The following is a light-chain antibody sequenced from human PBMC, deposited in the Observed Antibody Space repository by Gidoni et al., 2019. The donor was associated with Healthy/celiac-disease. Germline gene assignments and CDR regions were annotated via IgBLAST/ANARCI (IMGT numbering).Light chain of an antibody. J-gene: IGKJ5*01. V-gene: IGKV1-33*01. Sequence: DIQMTKTPSSLSASVGDRVTITCQASQDISNYLNWYQQKPGKAHKLLIYDASNLETGVPSRFRGSGSGTDFTFTISSLQPEDIATYYFQQYDNLPRTFGQGTRLEIK. CDR3: QQYDNLPRT. CDR2: DAS. CDR1: QDISNY.